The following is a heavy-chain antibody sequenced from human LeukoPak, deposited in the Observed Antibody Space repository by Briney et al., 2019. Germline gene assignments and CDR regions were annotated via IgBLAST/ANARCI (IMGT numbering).Heavy chain of an antibody. V-gene: IGHV4-39*07. CDR3: ARAFGGVIVDY. Sequence: SETLSLTCTVSGGSISSSSYYWGWIRQPPGKGLEWIGSIYYSGSTYYNPSLKSRVTISVDTSKNQFSLKLSSVTAADTAVYYCARAFGGVIVDYWSQGTLVTVSS. CDR1: GGSISSSSYY. D-gene: IGHD3-16*02. CDR2: IYYSGST. J-gene: IGHJ4*02.